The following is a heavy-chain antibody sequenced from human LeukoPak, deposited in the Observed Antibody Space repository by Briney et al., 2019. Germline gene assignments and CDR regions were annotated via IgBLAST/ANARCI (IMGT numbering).Heavy chain of an antibody. CDR2: ISSDGSKK. D-gene: IGHD6-19*01. Sequence: GGSLRLSCAASGFTFSNYAMHWVRQAPGKGLEWVAVISSDGSKKSHADSVKGRFTISRDNSKNTLYLQMNSLRAEDTAVYYCAREGGSGWYSGWFDPWGQGTLVTVSS. CDR3: AREGGSGWYSGWFDP. V-gene: IGHV3-30*04. J-gene: IGHJ5*02. CDR1: GFTFSNYA.